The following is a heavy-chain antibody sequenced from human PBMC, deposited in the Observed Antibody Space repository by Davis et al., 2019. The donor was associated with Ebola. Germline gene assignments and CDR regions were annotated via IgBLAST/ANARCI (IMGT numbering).Heavy chain of an antibody. CDR1: GYTFTTYG. J-gene: IGHJ5*02. D-gene: IGHD1-7*01. V-gene: IGHV1-18*04. CDR3: ARDQTTNWFDP. CDR2: ISAYNGNT. Sequence: ASVKVSCKASGYTFTTYGISWVRKPPGQGLEWMGWISAYNGNTNYAQNLQGRATMTTDTSTRTAYMGLRSLRSDDTAVDSCARDQTTNWFDPWGQGTLVTVSS.